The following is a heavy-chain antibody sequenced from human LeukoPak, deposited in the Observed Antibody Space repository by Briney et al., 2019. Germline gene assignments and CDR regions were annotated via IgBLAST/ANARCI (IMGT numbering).Heavy chain of an antibody. CDR2: IYYSGST. CDR1: GGSISSSSYY. V-gene: IGHV4-61*05. J-gene: IGHJ6*02. Sequence: SETLSLTCTVSGGSISSSSYYWGWIRQPPGKGLEWIGYIYYSGSTNYNPSLKSRVTISVDTSKNQFSLKLSSVTAADTAVYYCARLKEGYYYYGMDVWGQGTTVTVSS. CDR3: ARLKEGYYYYGMDV.